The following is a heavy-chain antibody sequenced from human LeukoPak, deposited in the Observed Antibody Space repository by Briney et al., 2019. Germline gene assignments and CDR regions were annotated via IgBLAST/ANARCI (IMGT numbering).Heavy chain of an antibody. CDR3: ARERESSLYYFDY. CDR1: GFTFSSYA. Sequence: GGSLRLSCAASGFTFSSYAMNWVRQAPGKGLEWVSGISGSGGSTYYADSVKGRFTISRDNSKNTLYVQMNSLRAEDTAVFYCARERESSLYYFDYWGQGTLVTVSS. J-gene: IGHJ4*02. D-gene: IGHD5-24*01. CDR2: ISGSGGST. V-gene: IGHV3-23*01.